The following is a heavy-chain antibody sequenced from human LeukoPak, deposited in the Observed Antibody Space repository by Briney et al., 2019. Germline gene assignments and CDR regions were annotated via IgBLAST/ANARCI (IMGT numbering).Heavy chain of an antibody. CDR1: GLTFTSTS. V-gene: IGHV3-21*04. CDR3: AKVARATPYYYYGMDV. Sequence: PGGSLRLSCVVSGLTFTSTSMAWVRQAPGKGLEWVASISSSSEYMFQKDSLKGRFTISRDNSKNSLYLQMNSLRTEDTALYYCAKVARATPYYYYGMDVWGQGTTVTVSS. J-gene: IGHJ6*02. CDR2: ISSSSEYM.